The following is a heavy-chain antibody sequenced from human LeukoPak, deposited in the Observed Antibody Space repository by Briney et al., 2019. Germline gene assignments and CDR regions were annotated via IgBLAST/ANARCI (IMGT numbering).Heavy chain of an antibody. J-gene: IGHJ6*03. V-gene: IGHV1-69*05. CDR2: IIPIFGTA. Sequence: SVKVSCKASGGTFSSYAISWVRQAPGQGLEWMGGIIPIFGTANYAQKFQGRVTITTDESTSTAYMELSSLRSEDTAVYYCASSSIAARPAKRYYYYYYMDVWGKGTTVTVSS. CDR3: ASSSIAARPAKRYYYYYYMDV. CDR1: GGTFSSYA. D-gene: IGHD6-6*01.